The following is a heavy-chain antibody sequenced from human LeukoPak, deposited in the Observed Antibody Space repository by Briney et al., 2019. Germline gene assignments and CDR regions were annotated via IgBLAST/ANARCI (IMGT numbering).Heavy chain of an antibody. D-gene: IGHD3-3*01. CDR3: ARCLDDYFSPCYFDY. CDR2: MNPNNGGT. V-gene: IGHV1-2*02. Sequence: GSVKVSCKTSGYTFSGYYLHWVRPAPGQGLAWMGWMNPNNGGTIYSQKFQGRVTMTRDTSITTAYMELSGLRSDDTAVYYCARCLDDYFSPCYFDYWGQGTLVTVSS. J-gene: IGHJ4*02. CDR1: GYTFSGYY.